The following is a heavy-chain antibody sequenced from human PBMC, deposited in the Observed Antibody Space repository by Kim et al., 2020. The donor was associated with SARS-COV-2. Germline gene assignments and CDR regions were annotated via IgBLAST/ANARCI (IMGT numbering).Heavy chain of an antibody. CDR2: INHSGST. V-gene: IGHV4-34*01. J-gene: IGHJ6*03. Sequence: SETLSLTCAVYGGSFSGYYWSWIRQPPGKGLEWMGEINHSGSTNYNPSLKSRVTISVDTSKNQFSLKLSSVTAADTAVYYCARGTRQLLVRGPYYYYMDV. CDR1: GGSFSGYY. CDR3: ARGTRQLLVRGPYYYYMDV. D-gene: IGHD6-19*01.